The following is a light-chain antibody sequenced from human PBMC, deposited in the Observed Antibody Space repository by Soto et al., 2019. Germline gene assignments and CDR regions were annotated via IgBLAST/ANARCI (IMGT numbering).Light chain of an antibody. CDR1: QSVTSDY. CDR2: GAS. Sequence: ETLLTQSPDSLCLSPGERATLSCRASQSVTSDYLAWYQQKAGQAPRLLIYGASSRATGSPDRFCGSGSGTDFSLTISRLEPEDSAFYYCQQYGSSATFGRGTTGDIK. J-gene: IGKJ4*01. V-gene: IGKV3-20*01. CDR3: QQYGSSAT.